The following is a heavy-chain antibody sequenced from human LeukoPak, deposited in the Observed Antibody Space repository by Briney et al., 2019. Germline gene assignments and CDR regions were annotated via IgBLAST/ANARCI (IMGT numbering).Heavy chain of an antibody. V-gene: IGHV3-21*01. CDR3: ARGETSSYDY. D-gene: IGHD2-2*01. J-gene: IGHJ4*02. CDR1: GFTFSGYS. Sequence: GGSLRPSCAASGFTFSGYSMNWVRQAPGKGLEWVSSISTSSVYIYYADSVKGRFTISRDNARNSLYLQMNSLRAEDTAVYYCARGETSSYDYWGQGTLVTVSS. CDR2: ISTSSVYI.